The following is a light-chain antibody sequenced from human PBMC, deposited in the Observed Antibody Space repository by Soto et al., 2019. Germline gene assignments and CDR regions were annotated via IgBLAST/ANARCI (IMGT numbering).Light chain of an antibody. CDR3: QQYGGSPRT. V-gene: IGKV3-20*01. CDR2: AAS. J-gene: IGKJ1*01. CDR1: QTIGSSH. Sequence: EILLTQSPGTLSLSPGERATLSCRASQTIGSSHLAWYQQKPGQAPRVLIFAASSRATGIPDRFSGSGSGTDFTLTISRLEPEDFAVYYCQQYGGSPRTFGQGTKVELK.